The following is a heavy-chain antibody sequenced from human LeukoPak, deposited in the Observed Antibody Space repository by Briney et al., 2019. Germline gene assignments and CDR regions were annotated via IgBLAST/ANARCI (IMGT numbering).Heavy chain of an antibody. Sequence: GGSLRLSCVASGITFSNYAVSGVRQAPEKGLDWVSVISGSAHKIRYADSVKGRFTISRDNSENIVYLQMNNLRVEDTAVYYCAGRPTGYSSGYIHWGQGTLVTVSS. J-gene: IGHJ4*02. CDR3: AGRPTGYSSGYIH. D-gene: IGHD5-18*01. CDR2: ISGSAHKI. V-gene: IGHV3-23*01. CDR1: GITFSNYA.